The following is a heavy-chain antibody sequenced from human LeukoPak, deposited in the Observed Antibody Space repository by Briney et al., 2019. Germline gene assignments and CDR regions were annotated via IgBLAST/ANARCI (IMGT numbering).Heavy chain of an antibody. J-gene: IGHJ6*02. Sequence: GGSLRLSCAASGFTFSSYAMSWVRQAPGKGLEWVSAISGSGGGTYYADSVKGRFTISRDNSKNTLYLQMNSLTAEDTAVYYCAKGGYCSSTSCEIHYYYYGMDVWGQGTTVTVSS. CDR3: AKGGYCSSTSCEIHYYYYGMDV. V-gene: IGHV3-23*01. CDR2: ISGSGGGT. CDR1: GFTFSSYA. D-gene: IGHD2-2*01.